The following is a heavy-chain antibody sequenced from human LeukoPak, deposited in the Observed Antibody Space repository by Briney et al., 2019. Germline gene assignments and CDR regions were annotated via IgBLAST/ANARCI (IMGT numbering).Heavy chain of an antibody. J-gene: IGHJ4*02. CDR3: ATFRGWYIAH. CDR1: RITSSDYY. CDR2: IGRSSTET. Sequence: GGSLRLSSAASRITSSDYYTTSSRHAPGKGLEWVSSIGRSSTETKYTDSVKGRFTISRDDAEKSVYLQMNSLRAEETAVYYCATFRGWYIAHWGQGSLVTVSS. D-gene: IGHD6-19*01. V-gene: IGHV3-11*03.